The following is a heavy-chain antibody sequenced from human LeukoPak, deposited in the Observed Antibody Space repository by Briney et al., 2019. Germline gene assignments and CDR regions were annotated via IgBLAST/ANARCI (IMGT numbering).Heavy chain of an antibody. CDR3: ARGGDRSFDY. Sequence: PSETLSLTCAVSGVSISSNLWWTWVRQPPGKGQEWIAEIHHSGSINYNPSLKSRVTISVDKAKNQFSLNLNSVTAADTAVYYCARGGDRSFDYWGQGTLVTVSS. J-gene: IGHJ4*02. D-gene: IGHD3-10*01. CDR2: IHHSGSI. V-gene: IGHV4-4*02. CDR1: GVSISSNLW.